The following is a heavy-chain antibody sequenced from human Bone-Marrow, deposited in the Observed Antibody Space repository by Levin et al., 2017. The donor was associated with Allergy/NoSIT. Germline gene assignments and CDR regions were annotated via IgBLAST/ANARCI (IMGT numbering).Heavy chain of an antibody. V-gene: IGHV4-34*01. CDR1: GGSFSGYY. Sequence: SETLSLTCAVYGGSFSGYYWSWIRQPPGKGLEWIGEINHSGSTNYNPSLKSRVTISVDTSKNQFSLKLSSVTAADTAVYYCARGRCGYSSPHHRLNWFDPWGQGTLVTVSS. J-gene: IGHJ5*02. D-gene: IGHD6-13*01. CDR3: ARGRCGYSSPHHRLNWFDP. CDR2: INHSGST.